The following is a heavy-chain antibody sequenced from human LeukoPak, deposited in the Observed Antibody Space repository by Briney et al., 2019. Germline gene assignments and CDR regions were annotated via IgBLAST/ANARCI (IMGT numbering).Heavy chain of an antibody. Sequence: PSETLSLTCAVYGGSFSGYYWSWIRQPPGKGLEWIGEINHSGSTNYNPSLKSRVTISVDTSKNQFSLKLSSVTAADTAVYYCARLYGDYKRPNFDYWGQGTLVTVSS. CDR2: INHSGST. D-gene: IGHD4-17*01. V-gene: IGHV4-34*01. CDR1: GGSFSGYY. CDR3: ARLYGDYKRPNFDY. J-gene: IGHJ4*02.